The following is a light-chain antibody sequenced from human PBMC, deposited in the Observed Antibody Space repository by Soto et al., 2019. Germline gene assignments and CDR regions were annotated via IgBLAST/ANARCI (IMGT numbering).Light chain of an antibody. CDR3: QQYGSSIT. V-gene: IGKV3-20*01. Sequence: EIVLTQSPGTLSLYPGASATLSCRASQSVTSSYIAWYQQKPGQAPRLLIYRASTRATGIPDRFSGSGSGTDFPLIISRLEPEDSAVDDCQQYGSSITFGQGTRLEIK. J-gene: IGKJ5*01. CDR2: RAS. CDR1: QSVTSSY.